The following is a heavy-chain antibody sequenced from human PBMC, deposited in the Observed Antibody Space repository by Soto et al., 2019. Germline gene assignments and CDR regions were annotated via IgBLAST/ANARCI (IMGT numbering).Heavy chain of an antibody. CDR1: GGSISDFY. Sequence: SETLSLTCTVSGGSISDFYWSWARQPPGKGLEWIGYIYYSGRTDYNPSLKGRVTISIDTSKNQFSLKLRSVTAADTAVYYCARVGGVAARTFDYWGQGTLVTVSS. CDR3: ARVGGVAARTFDY. CDR2: IYYSGRT. J-gene: IGHJ4*02. D-gene: IGHD6-6*01. V-gene: IGHV4-59*01.